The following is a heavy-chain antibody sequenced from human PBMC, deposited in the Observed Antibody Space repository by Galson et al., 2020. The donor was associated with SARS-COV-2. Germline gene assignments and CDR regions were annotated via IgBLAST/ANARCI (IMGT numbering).Heavy chain of an antibody. D-gene: IGHD4-17*01. CDR2: ISSSGSTI. CDR3: ARDYGDYGGSYYYYYMDV. CDR1: GFTFSSYE. J-gene: IGHJ6*03. V-gene: IGHV3-48*03. Sequence: GGSLRLSCAASGFTFSSYEMNWVRQAPGKGLEWVSYISSSGSTIYYADSVKGRFTISRDNAKNSLYLQMNGLRAEDTAVYYCARDYGDYGGSYYYYYMDVWGKGTTVTVSS.